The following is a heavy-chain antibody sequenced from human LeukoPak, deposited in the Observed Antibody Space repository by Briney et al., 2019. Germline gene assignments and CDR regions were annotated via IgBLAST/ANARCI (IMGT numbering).Heavy chain of an antibody. CDR2: INPNSGGT. Sequence: ASLKVSCKASGYTFTGYYMHWVRQAPGQGLEWMGWINPNSGGTNYAQKFQGRVTMTRDTSISTVYMEVNGLRSDDTAVYYCANLMGTAYYYDMDVWGQGTTVTVSS. D-gene: IGHD1/OR15-1a*01. CDR3: ANLMGTAYYYDMDV. J-gene: IGHJ6*02. CDR1: GYTFTGYY. V-gene: IGHV1-2*02.